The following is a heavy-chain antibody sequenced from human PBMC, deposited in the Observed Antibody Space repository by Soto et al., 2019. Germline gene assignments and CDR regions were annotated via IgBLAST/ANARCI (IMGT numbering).Heavy chain of an antibody. CDR3: ARESGDWPLNWFDP. V-gene: IGHV3-66*03. J-gene: IGHJ5*02. CDR1: GFTVSSNY. Sequence: GGSLRLSCAASGFTVSSNYMSWVRQAPGKGLEWVSVIYSCGSTYYADSVKGRFTISRDNAKNTLYLQMNGLTAEDTAVYYCARESGDWPLNWFDPWGLGTLVTVSS. CDR2: IYSCGST. D-gene: IGHD2-21*02.